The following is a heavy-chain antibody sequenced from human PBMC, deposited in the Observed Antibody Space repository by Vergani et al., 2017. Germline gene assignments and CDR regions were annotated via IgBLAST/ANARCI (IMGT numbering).Heavy chain of an antibody. CDR2: LYHSGST. V-gene: IGHV4-38-2*01. CDR3: ATQSYGSGSYYPSAYYYMDV. J-gene: IGHJ6*03. CDR1: GYSISSGYY. Sequence: QVQLQESGPGLVKPSETLSLTCAVSGYSISSGYYWGWIRQPPGKGLEWIGSLYHSGSTYYNPSLKSRVTISVDTSKNQFSLKLSSVTAADTAVYYCATQSYGSGSYYPSAYYYMDVWGKGTTVTVSS. D-gene: IGHD3-10*01.